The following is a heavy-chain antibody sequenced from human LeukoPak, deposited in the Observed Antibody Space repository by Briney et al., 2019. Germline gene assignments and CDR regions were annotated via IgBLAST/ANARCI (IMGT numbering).Heavy chain of an antibody. Sequence: GGSLRLSCAASGFTFSSYSMNWVRQAPGKGLEWVSYISSRSTTIYYADSVQGRFTISRDNAKNSLYLQMNSLRAEDTAVYYCANGGTYSSGPWGQGTLVTVSS. CDR1: GFTFSSYS. D-gene: IGHD3-22*01. V-gene: IGHV3-48*01. CDR3: ANGGTYSSGP. J-gene: IGHJ5*02. CDR2: ISSRSTTI.